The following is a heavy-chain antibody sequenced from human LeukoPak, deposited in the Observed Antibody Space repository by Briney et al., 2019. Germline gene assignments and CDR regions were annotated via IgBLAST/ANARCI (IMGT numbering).Heavy chain of an antibody. CDR3: AREVGNCSSTSCYRAGAFDI. CDR2: MNLNSGNT. D-gene: IGHD2-2*02. Sequence: ASVKVSCKASGYTFPSYNINWGRQPTGQGLEWMGWMNLNSGNTGYAQKFQGRVTMTRNTSISTAYMELSSLRSEDTAVYYCAREVGNCSSTSCYRAGAFDIWGQGTMVTVSS. CDR1: GYTFPSYN. J-gene: IGHJ3*02. V-gene: IGHV1-8*01.